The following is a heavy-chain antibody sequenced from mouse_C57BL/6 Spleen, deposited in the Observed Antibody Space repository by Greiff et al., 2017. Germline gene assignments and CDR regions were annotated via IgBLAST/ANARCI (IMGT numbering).Heavy chain of an antibody. Sequence: VKLVESGPGLVAPSQSLSITCTVSGFSLTSYGVHWVRQPPGKGLEWLVVIWSDGSTTYNSAHKSRLSISKDNSKSQVFLKMNSLQADDTAMYYCARHRDYDEGGFAYWGQGTLVTVSA. V-gene: IGHV2-6-1*01. J-gene: IGHJ3*01. D-gene: IGHD2-4*01. CDR2: IWSDGST. CDR1: GFSLTSYG. CDR3: ARHRDYDEGGFAY.